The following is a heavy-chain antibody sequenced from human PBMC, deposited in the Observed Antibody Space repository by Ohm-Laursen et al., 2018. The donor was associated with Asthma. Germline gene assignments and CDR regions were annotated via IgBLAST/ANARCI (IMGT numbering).Heavy chain of an antibody. CDR2: IYYSGST. CDR1: GGSISSYY. D-gene: IGHD1-26*01. J-gene: IGHJ5*02. CDR3: ARAIVGASTHWFDP. Sequence: SETLSLTCTVSGGSISSYYWSWIRQPPGKGLEWIGYIYYSGSTNYNPSLKSRVTISVDTSKNQFSLKLSSVTAADAAVYYCARAIVGASTHWFDPWGQGTLVTVSS. V-gene: IGHV4-59*01.